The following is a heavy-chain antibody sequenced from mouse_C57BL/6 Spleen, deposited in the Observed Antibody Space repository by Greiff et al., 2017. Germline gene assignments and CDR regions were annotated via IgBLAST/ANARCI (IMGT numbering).Heavy chain of an antibody. D-gene: IGHD1-1*01. CDR3: AYITTVGDLYFDV. Sequence: VQLQQSGPELVKPGASVKISCKASGYTFTDYYMNWVKQSHGKSLEWIGDINPNNGGTSYNQKFKGKATLTVDKSSSTAYMELRSLTSEDSAVYYCAYITTVGDLYFDVWGTGTTVTVSS. CDR2: INPNNGGT. CDR1: GYTFTDYY. J-gene: IGHJ1*03. V-gene: IGHV1-26*01.